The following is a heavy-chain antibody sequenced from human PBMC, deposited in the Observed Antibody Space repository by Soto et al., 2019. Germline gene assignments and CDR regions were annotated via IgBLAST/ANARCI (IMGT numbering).Heavy chain of an antibody. V-gene: IGHV3-23*01. D-gene: IGHD4-4*01. CDR1: GFTVSSNY. CDR2: ISGSGGST. J-gene: IGHJ6*03. Sequence: PGGSLRLSCAASGFTVSSNYMSWVRQAPGKGLEWVSAISGSGGSTYYADSVKGRFTISRDNYKNTLYLQMNSLRAEDTAVYYCAKDRPPVTTKNYYYYYMDVWGKGTTITVSS. CDR3: AKDRPPVTTKNYYYYYMDV.